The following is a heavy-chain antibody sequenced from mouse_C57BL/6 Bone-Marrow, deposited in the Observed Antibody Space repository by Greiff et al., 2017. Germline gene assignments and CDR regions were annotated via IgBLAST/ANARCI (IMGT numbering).Heavy chain of an antibody. CDR3: ARLRWLLLYYAMDY. J-gene: IGHJ4*01. CDR1: GYTFTSYW. Sequence: VQLQQPGAELVKPEASVKLSCKASGYTFTSYWMHWVKQRPGQGLEWIGMIHPNSGSTNYNEKFKSKATLTVDKSSSTAYMQLSSLTSEDSAVYYCARLRWLLLYYAMDYWGQGTSVTVSS. D-gene: IGHD2-3*01. V-gene: IGHV1-64*01. CDR2: IHPNSGST.